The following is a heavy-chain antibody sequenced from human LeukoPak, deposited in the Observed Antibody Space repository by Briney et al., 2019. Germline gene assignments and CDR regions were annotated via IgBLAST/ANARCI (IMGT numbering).Heavy chain of an antibody. J-gene: IGHJ4*02. CDR3: ARDRSDGSGYYGYYLDY. V-gene: IGHV4-59*01. D-gene: IGHD3-22*01. Sequence: SETLSLTCIVSGGSIGSYYWSWIRQPPGKGLEWIGHIYYSGSTDYNPSLRSRVTISVDTSKNQFSLRLSSVTAADTAVYYCARDRSDGSGYYGYYLDYWGQGTLVSVSS. CDR1: GGSIGSYY. CDR2: IYYSGST.